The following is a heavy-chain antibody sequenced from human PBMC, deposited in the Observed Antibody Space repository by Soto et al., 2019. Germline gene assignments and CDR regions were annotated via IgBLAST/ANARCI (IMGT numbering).Heavy chain of an antibody. Sequence: QVQLVESGGGVVQPGRSLRLSCEESGCTFSSYGMHWHRLARGKGLEWVAVIWYDGSNKYYADSVKGRFTISRDNSKNTLYLQMNSLRAEDTAVYYYARDHNVGRIAVAGPFDYWGQGTLVTVSS. J-gene: IGHJ4*02. CDR1: GCTFSSYG. D-gene: IGHD6-19*01. CDR2: IWYDGSNK. CDR3: ARDHNVGRIAVAGPFDY. V-gene: IGHV3-33*01.